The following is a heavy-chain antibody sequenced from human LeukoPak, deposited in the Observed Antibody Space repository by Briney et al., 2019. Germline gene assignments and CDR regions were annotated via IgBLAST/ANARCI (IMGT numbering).Heavy chain of an antibody. J-gene: IGHJ4*02. D-gene: IGHD6-19*01. CDR1: GFTFSTYV. Sequence: GGSLRLSCAASGFTFSTYVMSWVRQAPGKGLEWVSVIISSDGTTYYADSVKGRFTTSRDSSKNTLYLQMSSLRAEDTAVYYCAKGGDSSGWYNFDYWGQGTLVTVSS. CDR2: IISSDGTT. V-gene: IGHV3-23*01. CDR3: AKGGDSSGWYNFDY.